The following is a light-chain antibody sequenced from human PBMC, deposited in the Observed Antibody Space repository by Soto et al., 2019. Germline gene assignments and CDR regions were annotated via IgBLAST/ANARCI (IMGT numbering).Light chain of an antibody. CDR1: QSVSSSY. J-gene: IGKJ4*01. Sequence: EIVLTQSPGTLSLSPGERATLSCRASQSVSSSYLAWYQQKPGQAPRLLIYGASSRATGITDRFSGSGSGTDFTLTISRLEPEDFALYYCQQYGSSPTFGGGTKVEIK. V-gene: IGKV3-20*01. CDR2: GAS. CDR3: QQYGSSPT.